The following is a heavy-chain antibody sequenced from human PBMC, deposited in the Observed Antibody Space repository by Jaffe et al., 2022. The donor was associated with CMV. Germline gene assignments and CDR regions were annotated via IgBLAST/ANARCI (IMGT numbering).Heavy chain of an antibody. J-gene: IGHJ6*02. V-gene: IGHV3-21*01. CDR3: ARWGLVVPALDV. CDR2: ISSSSSYI. CDR1: GFTFSSYS. Sequence: EVQLVESGGGLVKPGGSLRLSCAASGFTFSSYSMNWVRQAPGKGLEWVSSISSSSSYIYYADSVKGRFTISRDNAKNSLYLQMNSLRAEDTAVYYCARWGLVVPALDVWGQGTTVTVSS. D-gene: IGHD2-2*01.